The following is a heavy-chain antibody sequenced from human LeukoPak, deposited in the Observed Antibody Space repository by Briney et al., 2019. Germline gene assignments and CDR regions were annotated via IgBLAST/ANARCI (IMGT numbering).Heavy chain of an antibody. D-gene: IGHD1-1*01. Sequence: GGSLRLSCAASGFVFSAYGMDWVRQAPGKGLEWVAVTWHDGTNKYYADSVKGRFTISRDNSKNTLYLQMDSLRAEDTAVYYCARGGPNWPSEPFDIWGQGTMVTASS. CDR2: TWHDGTNK. CDR3: ARGGPNWPSEPFDI. CDR1: GFVFSAYG. V-gene: IGHV3-33*01. J-gene: IGHJ3*02.